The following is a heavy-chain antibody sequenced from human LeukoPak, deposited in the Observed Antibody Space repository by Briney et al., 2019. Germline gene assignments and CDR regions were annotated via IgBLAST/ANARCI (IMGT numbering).Heavy chain of an antibody. Sequence: ASVKVSCKASGYTFTSYGISWVRQAPGQGLGWMVWISAYNGNTNYAQKLQGRVTMTTDTSTSTAYMELRSLRSDDTAVYYCAREQVGGYSYGLDYWGQGTLVTVSS. CDR2: ISAYNGNT. CDR3: AREQVGGYSYGLDY. D-gene: IGHD5-18*01. CDR1: GYTFTSYG. V-gene: IGHV1-18*01. J-gene: IGHJ4*02.